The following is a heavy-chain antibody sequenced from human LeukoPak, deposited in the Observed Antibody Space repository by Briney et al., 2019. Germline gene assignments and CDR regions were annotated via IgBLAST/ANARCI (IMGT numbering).Heavy chain of an antibody. V-gene: IGHV3-7*01. Sequence: GGSLRLSCAASGFTFSSYWLSWVRQAPGKGLEWVANIKQDGSAKYYLDSVKGRFTISRDNAKNSLCLQMNSLRAEDTAVYYCARYSGPIDYWGQGTLVTVSS. CDR2: IKQDGSAK. CDR3: ARYSGPIDY. CDR1: GFTFSSYW. D-gene: IGHD2-21*01. J-gene: IGHJ4*02.